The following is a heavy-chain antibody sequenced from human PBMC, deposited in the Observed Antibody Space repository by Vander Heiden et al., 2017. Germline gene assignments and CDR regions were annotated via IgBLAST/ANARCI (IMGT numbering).Heavy chain of an antibody. J-gene: IGHJ3*02. CDR1: GGSFSGYY. D-gene: IGHD1-26*01. CDR3: ARYRYRGAFDI. Sequence: QVQLQQWGAGLLKPSETLSLTCAVYGGSFSGYYWSWIRQPPGKGLEWIGEINHSGSTNDNPSLKSRVTISVDTSKNQFSMKMSSVTAADTAVYYCARYRYRGAFDIWGQGTMVTVSS. CDR2: INHSGST. V-gene: IGHV4-34*01.